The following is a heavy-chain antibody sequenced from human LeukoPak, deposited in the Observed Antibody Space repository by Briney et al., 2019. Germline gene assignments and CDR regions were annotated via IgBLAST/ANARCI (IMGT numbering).Heavy chain of an antibody. V-gene: IGHV3-21*04. CDR3: ARLYHHILTGSRFDY. CDR2: ISSSSSYI. Sequence: GGSLRLSCAASGFTFSSYSMNWVRQAPGKGLEWVSSISSSSSYIYYADSVKGRFTISRDNAKNSLYLQMNSLRAEDTAVYYCARLYHHILTGSRFDYWGQGTLVTVSS. D-gene: IGHD3-9*01. CDR1: GFTFSSYS. J-gene: IGHJ4*02.